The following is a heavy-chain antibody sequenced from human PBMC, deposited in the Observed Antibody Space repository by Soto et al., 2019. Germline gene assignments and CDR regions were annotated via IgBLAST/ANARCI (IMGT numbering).Heavy chain of an antibody. D-gene: IGHD1-26*01. Sequence: EVQLVESGGGLVKPGGSLRLSCAASGFTFSSYSMNWVRQAPGKGLEWVSSISSSSSYIYYADSVKGRFTISRDNAKNSLYLQMNSLRAEDTAVYYCARDMRWELVDRFDPWGQGTLVTDSS. V-gene: IGHV3-21*01. CDR2: ISSSSSYI. CDR1: GFTFSSYS. CDR3: ARDMRWELVDRFDP. J-gene: IGHJ5*02.